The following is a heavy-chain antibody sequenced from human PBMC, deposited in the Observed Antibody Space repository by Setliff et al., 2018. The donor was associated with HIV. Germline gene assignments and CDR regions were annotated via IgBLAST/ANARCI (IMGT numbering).Heavy chain of an antibody. D-gene: IGHD3-10*01. V-gene: IGHV4-39*01. CDR1: GPPIAIGSYY. CDR3: ARHDPEGTLSFGELSSLSNVDS. Sequence: SETLSLTCTVSGPPIAIGSYYWTWIRQPPGKGLEWIGSIYHSGSTYYNPSLKSRVTISVDTSKNQFSLKLSSVTAADTAVYYCARHDPEGTLSFGELSSLSNVDSWGQGTLVTVS. CDR2: IYHSGST. J-gene: IGHJ4*02.